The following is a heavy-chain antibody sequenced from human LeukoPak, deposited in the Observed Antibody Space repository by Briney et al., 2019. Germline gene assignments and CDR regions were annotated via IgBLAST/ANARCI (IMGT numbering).Heavy chain of an antibody. CDR3: ARDLLGAFDI. V-gene: IGHV4-59*01. D-gene: IGHD2-15*01. CDR1: GGSISSYY. Sequence: SETLSLTCTVSGGSISSYYWSWIRQPPGKGLEWIGYIYYSGSTNYNPSLKSRVTISVATSKNQFSLKLSSVTAADTAVYYCARDLLGAFDIWGQGTMVTVSS. J-gene: IGHJ3*02. CDR2: IYYSGST.